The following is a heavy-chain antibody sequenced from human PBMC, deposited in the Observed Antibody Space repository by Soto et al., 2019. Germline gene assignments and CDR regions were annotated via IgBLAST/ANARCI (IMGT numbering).Heavy chain of an antibody. CDR2: IYPGDSDT. V-gene: IGHV5-51*01. D-gene: IGHD2-15*01. Sequence: PRESLKISCKGSGYSFTSYWIGWVRQMPGKGLEWMGIIYPGDSDTRYSPSFQGQVTISADKSISTAYLQWSSLKASDTAMYYCARLTGPNCSGGSCYSDYWGQGTLVTVSS. CDR1: GYSFTSYW. CDR3: ARLTGPNCSGGSCYSDY. J-gene: IGHJ4*02.